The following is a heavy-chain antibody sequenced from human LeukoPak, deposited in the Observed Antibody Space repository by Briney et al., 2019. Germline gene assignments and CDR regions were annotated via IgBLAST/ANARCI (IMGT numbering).Heavy chain of an antibody. CDR1: GFTFDDYA. D-gene: IGHD6-19*01. V-gene: IGHV3-9*01. CDR3: AKGKKITVAGLFDC. CDR2: ISWNSGSI. Sequence: PGGSLRLSCAASGFTFDDYAMHWVRHVPGKGLERVSGISWNSGSIGYADSVKGRFTISRDNAKNSLYLHMNSLSAEDTALYYCAKGKKITVAGLFDCWGQGTLVTVSS. J-gene: IGHJ4*02.